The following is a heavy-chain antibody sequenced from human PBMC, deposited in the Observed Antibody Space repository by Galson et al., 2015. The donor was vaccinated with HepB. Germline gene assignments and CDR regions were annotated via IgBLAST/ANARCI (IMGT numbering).Heavy chain of an antibody. CDR1: GYSFARYR. CDR2: IYPADSDI. D-gene: IGHD3-10*01. J-gene: IGHJ6*02. Sequence: QSGAEVKKPGESLKISCEGSGYSFARYRIAWVRQMPGKGLEWMGMIYPADSDIRYSPSFQGQVTISADQSISTAYLQWRRLKASDSAMYYCARQTDYYGSGRAGLDVWGQGTTVTVSS. V-gene: IGHV5-51*01. CDR3: ARQTDYYGSGRAGLDV.